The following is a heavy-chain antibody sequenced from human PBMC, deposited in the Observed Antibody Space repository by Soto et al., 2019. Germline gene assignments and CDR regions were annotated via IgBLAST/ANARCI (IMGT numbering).Heavy chain of an antibody. J-gene: IGHJ4*02. V-gene: IGHV1-24*01. CDR2: FVREDGET. CDR3: STGALRDSSGYFYLFY. Sequence: ASVKVSCNVSGYTLTELSIHWERHAPGKGHEWLGGFVREDGETISTQKFQSKVTMTEDTATDAAYMQLSSLRSEDTAVYYFSTGALRDSSGYFYLFYWGQGTLVTVSS. D-gene: IGHD3-22*01. CDR1: GYTLTELS.